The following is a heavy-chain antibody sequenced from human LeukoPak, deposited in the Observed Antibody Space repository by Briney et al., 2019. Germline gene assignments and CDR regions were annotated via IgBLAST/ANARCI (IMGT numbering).Heavy chain of an antibody. Sequence: PGGSLRLSCAASGFTFDDYTVHWVRQAPGKGLEWVSLISWDGGSTYYADSVKGRFTISRDNSKNSLYLQMNSLRTEDAALYYCAKDYYGSGSYFVAYYYYGMDVRGQGTTVTVSS. V-gene: IGHV3-43*01. D-gene: IGHD3-10*01. CDR1: GFTFDDYT. J-gene: IGHJ6*02. CDR2: ISWDGGST. CDR3: AKDYYGSGSYFVAYYYYGMDV.